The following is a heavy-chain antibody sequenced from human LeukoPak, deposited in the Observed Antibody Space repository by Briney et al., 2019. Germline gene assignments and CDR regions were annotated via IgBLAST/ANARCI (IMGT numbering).Heavy chain of an antibody. D-gene: IGHD1-14*01. CDR2: INHSGST. Sequence: SETLSLTCAVYGGSFSGYYWSWIRQPPGKGLEWIGEINHSGSTNYNPSLKSRVTISVDTSKNQFSLKLSSVTAADTAVYYCARGVTEEVDYWGQGTLDTVSS. CDR1: GGSFSGYY. J-gene: IGHJ4*02. CDR3: ARGVTEEVDY. V-gene: IGHV4-34*01.